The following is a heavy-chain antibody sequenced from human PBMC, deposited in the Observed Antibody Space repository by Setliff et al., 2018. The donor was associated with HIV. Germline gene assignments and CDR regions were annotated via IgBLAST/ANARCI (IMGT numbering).Heavy chain of an antibody. J-gene: IGHJ4*02. Sequence: PGGSLRLSCAASGLTFSSYAMSWVRHAPGKGLEWVSGISGRSENTFYADSAKGRFTISRDNSLNTVYLQMNSLGAEDTAVYYCAKVEIASRPRGFDYWGQGTLVTVSS. D-gene: IGHD6-6*01. V-gene: IGHV3-23*01. CDR1: GLTFSSYA. CDR2: ISGRSENT. CDR3: AKVEIASRPRGFDY.